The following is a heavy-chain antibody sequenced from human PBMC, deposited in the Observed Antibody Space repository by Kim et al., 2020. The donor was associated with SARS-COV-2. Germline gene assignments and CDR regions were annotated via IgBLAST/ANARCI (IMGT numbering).Heavy chain of an antibody. CDR3: TRTYSSGYYPVDY. D-gene: IGHD3-22*01. J-gene: IGHJ4*02. CDR2: IRSKAYGGTT. CDR1: GFTFGDYA. Sequence: GGSLRLSCTASGFTFGDYAMSWFRQAPGKGLEWVGFIRSKAYGGTTEYAASVKGRFTISRDDSKSIAYLQMNSLKTEDTAVYYCTRTYSSGYYPVDYWGQGTLVTVSS. V-gene: IGHV3-49*03.